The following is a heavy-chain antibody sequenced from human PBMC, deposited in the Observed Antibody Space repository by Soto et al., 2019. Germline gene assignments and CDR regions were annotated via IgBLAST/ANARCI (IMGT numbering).Heavy chain of an antibody. V-gene: IGHV1-8*01. Sequence: ASVKVSFKASGYTFTSYDINWLRQATGQGLEWMGWMNPNSGNTDYARKFQGRVIMTRNTSTSTAYMELSSLRSEDTAVYYCARLSSGWSAFDYWGQGTLVTVSS. CDR3: ARLSSGWSAFDY. CDR2: MNPNSGNT. D-gene: IGHD6-19*01. CDR1: GYTFTSYD. J-gene: IGHJ4*02.